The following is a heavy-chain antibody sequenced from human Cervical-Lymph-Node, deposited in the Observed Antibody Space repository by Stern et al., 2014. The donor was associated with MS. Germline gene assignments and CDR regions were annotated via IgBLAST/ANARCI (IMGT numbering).Heavy chain of an antibody. D-gene: IGHD5-12*01. V-gene: IGHV3-30*18. CDR3: AKDLGGYSAYDTKHGMDV. CDR1: GFTFSTYA. Sequence: DQLVESGGGVVQPGRSLRLSCAASGFTFSTYAMHWVRQAPGKGLEWVAVISHDGSYTYYADSVKGRFTISRDNSKNTLYVEMKSLRAGDTAVFYCAKDLGGYSAYDTKHGMDVWGQGTTVTVSS. J-gene: IGHJ6*02. CDR2: ISHDGSYT.